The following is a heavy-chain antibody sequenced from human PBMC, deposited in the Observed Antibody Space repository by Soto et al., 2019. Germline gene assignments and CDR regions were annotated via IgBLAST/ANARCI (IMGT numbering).Heavy chain of an antibody. D-gene: IGHD3-10*01. V-gene: IGHV4-59*01. CDR3: ATGRVYYGSEY. CDR1: ADSIGDYY. CDR2: VYFTGSTSY. Sequence: QVLLQESGPGLVKPSETLSLTCTVPADSIGDYYWSWIRQPPGKGLEWIGYVYFTGSTSYNYNPPLKRRVAISIDTAKKQFSLNLGSVTAADTAIYYCATGRVYYGSEYWGQGTLVTVSS. J-gene: IGHJ4*02.